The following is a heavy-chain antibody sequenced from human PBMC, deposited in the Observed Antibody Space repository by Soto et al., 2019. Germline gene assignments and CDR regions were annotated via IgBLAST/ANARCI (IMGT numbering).Heavy chain of an antibody. CDR3: ARESTVTKGVGSY. V-gene: IGHV1-69*02. CDR2: IIPILGIA. D-gene: IGHD4-17*01. J-gene: IGHJ4*02. CDR1: GGTFSSYT. Sequence: QVQLVQSGAEVKKPGSSVKVSCKASGGTFSSYTISWVRQAPGQGLEWMGRIIPILGIANYAQKFQGRVTITADKXTSTAYMELSSLRSEDTAVYYCARESTVTKGVGSYWGQGTLVTVSS.